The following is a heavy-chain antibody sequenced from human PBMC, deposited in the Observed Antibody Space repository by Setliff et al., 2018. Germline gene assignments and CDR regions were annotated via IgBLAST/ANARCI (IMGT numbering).Heavy chain of an antibody. V-gene: IGHV1-18*01. J-gene: IGHJ5*02. Sequence: ASVKVSCKASGYTFSDYGITWVRQAPGQGLEWMGWISAYSGKAYYAQKLQDRATMTTDTSTGTAYLELRSLRSDDTAVYYCSRLVRYCTTTSCQRTSGDDLWGQGTLVTVSS. CDR3: SRLVRYCTTTSCQRTSGDDL. D-gene: IGHD2-2*01. CDR2: ISAYSGKA. CDR1: GYTFSDYG.